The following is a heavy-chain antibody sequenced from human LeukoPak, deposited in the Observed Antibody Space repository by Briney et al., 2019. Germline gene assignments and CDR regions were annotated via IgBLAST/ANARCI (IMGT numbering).Heavy chain of an antibody. CDR1: GFTFSSDA. J-gene: IGHJ6*04. D-gene: IGHD3-10*01. Sequence: GGSLRLSCAASGFTFSSDAMNWVRQAPGKGLEWVSGITDNGSGTYYADSVKGRFTIYRDNSKNTLYLHMNTLRAEDTALYYCAKVRGFGTSLYGMDVWGKGTTVIVSS. CDR3: AKVRGFGTSLYGMDV. V-gene: IGHV3-23*01. CDR2: ITDNGSGT.